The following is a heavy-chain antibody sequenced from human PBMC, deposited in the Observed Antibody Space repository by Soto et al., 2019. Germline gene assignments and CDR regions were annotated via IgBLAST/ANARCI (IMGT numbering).Heavy chain of an antibody. J-gene: IGHJ4*02. CDR1: GGSISSYY. CDR3: ARVGYDILTGRRDFDY. D-gene: IGHD3-9*01. V-gene: IGHV4-59*01. Sequence: KPSETLSLTCAVSGGSISSYYWSWIRQPPGKGLEWTGYIYYSGSTNYNPSLKSRVTISVDTSKNQFSLKLSSVTAADTAVYYCARVGYDILTGRRDFDYWGQGTLVTVSS. CDR2: IYYSGST.